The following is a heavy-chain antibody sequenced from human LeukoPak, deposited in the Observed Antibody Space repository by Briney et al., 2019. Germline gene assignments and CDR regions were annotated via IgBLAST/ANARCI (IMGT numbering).Heavy chain of an antibody. J-gene: IGHJ4*02. CDR3: ASRGY. CDR2: IYNSGSN. Sequence: SEALSLTCTVSGGSISSDYWQWIRQPPGKGLEWIGYIYNSGSNNYNPSLKSRVTISIDTSKNQFSLKLTSVTAADTAVYYCASRGYWGQGTLVTVSS. V-gene: IGHV4-59*08. D-gene: IGHD3-10*01. CDR1: GGSISSDY.